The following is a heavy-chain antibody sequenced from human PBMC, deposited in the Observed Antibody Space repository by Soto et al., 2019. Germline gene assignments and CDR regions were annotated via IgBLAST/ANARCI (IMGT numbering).Heavy chain of an antibody. Sequence: ASVKVFCKASGYSFTNNDVTWVRQATGQGLEWMGWMNPGSGDTGYAQKFQGRVTMTRDISIATAYMELSSLRSDDTAIYYCARMATFGSLNWFDPWGQGTLVTVSS. CDR1: GYSFTNND. D-gene: IGHD3-16*01. CDR3: ARMATFGSLNWFDP. J-gene: IGHJ5*02. V-gene: IGHV1-8*01. CDR2: MNPGSGDT.